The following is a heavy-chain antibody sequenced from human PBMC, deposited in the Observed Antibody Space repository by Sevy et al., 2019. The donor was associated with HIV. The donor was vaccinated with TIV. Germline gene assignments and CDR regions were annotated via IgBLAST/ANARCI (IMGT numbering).Heavy chain of an antibody. CDR2: IRSKANSYAT. CDR1: GFTFSGSA. V-gene: IGHV3-73*01. J-gene: IGHJ3*02. CDR3: TSTTYCGGDCYSYAFDI. D-gene: IGHD2-21*01. Sequence: GGSLRLSCAASGFTFSGSAMHWVRQASGKGLEWVGRIRSKANSYATAYAASVKGRFTISRDDSKNTAYLQINSLKTEDTAVYYCTSTTYCGGDCYSYAFDIWGQGTMVTVSS.